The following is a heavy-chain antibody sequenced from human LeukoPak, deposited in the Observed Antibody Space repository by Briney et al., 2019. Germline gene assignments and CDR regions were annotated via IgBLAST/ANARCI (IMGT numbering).Heavy chain of an antibody. D-gene: IGHD4-17*01. Sequence: PGGSLRLTCAVSGITFSTYALHWVRQAPVKVLEWVASISYDGSNKYYADSVKGRFTVSRDNSKNTVYLQMNSLTPEDTAVYRCARAGRPNVDYHCFDYWGQGALATVSS. CDR3: ARAGRPNVDYHCFDY. V-gene: IGHV3-30*14. J-gene: IGHJ4*02. CDR2: ISYDGSNK. CDR1: GITFSTYA.